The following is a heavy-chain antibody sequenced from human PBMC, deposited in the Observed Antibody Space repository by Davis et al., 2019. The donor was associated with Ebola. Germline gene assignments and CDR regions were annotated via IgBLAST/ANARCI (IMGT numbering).Heavy chain of an antibody. Sequence: GGSLRLSCAASGFTFTTYAMSWVRQAPGKGLEWVSAVSGSGGSTYYAESVKGRFTISRDNAKNSLYLQMNSLRDEDTAVYYCARAYGSSWYDYWGQGTLVTVSS. D-gene: IGHD6-13*01. CDR1: GFTFTTYA. CDR2: VSGSGGST. V-gene: IGHV3-23*01. J-gene: IGHJ4*02. CDR3: ARAYGSSWYDY.